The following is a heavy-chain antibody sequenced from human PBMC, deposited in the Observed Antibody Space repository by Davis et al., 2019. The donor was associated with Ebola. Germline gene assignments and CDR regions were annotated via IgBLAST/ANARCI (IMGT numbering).Heavy chain of an antibody. CDR2: ISAFNGNT. V-gene: IGHV1-18*01. Sequence: ASVKVFCKASGYTFTTFGLSWVRQAPGQGLEWMGWISAFNGNTHYAQKLQGRVTMTTDTSTNTAYMELRSLRSDDTAVYYCARIAIWGYEYFDYWGQGTLVTVSS. CDR1: GYTFTTFG. D-gene: IGHD7-27*01. CDR3: ARIAIWGYEYFDY. J-gene: IGHJ4*02.